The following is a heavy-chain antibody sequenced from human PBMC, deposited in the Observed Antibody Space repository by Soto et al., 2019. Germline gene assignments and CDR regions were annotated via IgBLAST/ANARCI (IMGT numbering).Heavy chain of an antibody. Sequence: GGSLRLSCAASGFTFSSYWMHWVRQAPGKGLVWVSRINSDGSSTSYADSVKGRFTISRDNAKNTLYLQMNSLRAEDTAVYYCARVGDCTNGVCYTAGWFDPWGQGTLVTVSS. D-gene: IGHD2-8*01. CDR2: INSDGSST. J-gene: IGHJ5*02. CDR1: GFTFSSYW. V-gene: IGHV3-74*01. CDR3: ARVGDCTNGVCYTAGWFDP.